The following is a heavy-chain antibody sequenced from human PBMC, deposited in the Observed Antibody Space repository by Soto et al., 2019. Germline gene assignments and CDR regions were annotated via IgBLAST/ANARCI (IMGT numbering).Heavy chain of an antibody. CDR3: ARGGYCSGGSCYLPDY. CDR1: GYTFTSYA. Sequence: QVQLVQSGAEVKKPGASVKVSCKASGYTFTSYAMHWVRQAPGQRLEWMGWINAGNGNTKYSQKFQGRGTITRDTTARTAYMELSSLRSEDTAVYYCARGGYCSGGSCYLPDYWGQGTLVTVSS. J-gene: IGHJ4*02. V-gene: IGHV1-3*01. CDR2: INAGNGNT. D-gene: IGHD2-15*01.